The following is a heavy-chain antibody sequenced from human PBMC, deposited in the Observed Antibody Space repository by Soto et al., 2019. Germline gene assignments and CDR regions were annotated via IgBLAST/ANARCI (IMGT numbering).Heavy chain of an antibody. D-gene: IGHD3-10*01. CDR2: IIPIFGAT. CDR1: GGTFSSFA. V-gene: IGHV1-69*01. CDR3: VRAGAVTAVYGMDV. Sequence: QVQLVQSGAEVKKPGSSVKVSCKASGGTFSSFAISWVRQAPGRGLEWMGGIIPIFGATNYAQKFQGRVTIAADDSTGTAYMELSSLRSEDTAVYYCVRAGAVTAVYGMDVWGQGTTVTVFS. J-gene: IGHJ6*02.